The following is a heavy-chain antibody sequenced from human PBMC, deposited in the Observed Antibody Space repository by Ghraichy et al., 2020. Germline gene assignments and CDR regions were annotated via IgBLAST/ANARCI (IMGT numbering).Heavy chain of an antibody. J-gene: IGHJ3*02. Sequence: GGSLRLSCAASGFTFSSYSMNWVRQAPGKGLEWVSSISSSSSYIYYADSVKGRFTISRDNAKNSLYLQMNSLRAEDTAVYYCARDLLWELLYAPRDAFDIWGQGTMVTVSS. CDR3: ARDLLWELLYAPRDAFDI. CDR2: ISSSSSYI. CDR1: GFTFSSYS. D-gene: IGHD1-26*01. V-gene: IGHV3-21*01.